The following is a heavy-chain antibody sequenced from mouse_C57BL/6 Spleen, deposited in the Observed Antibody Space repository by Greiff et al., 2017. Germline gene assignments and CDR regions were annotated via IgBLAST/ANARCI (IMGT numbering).Heavy chain of an antibody. J-gene: IGHJ3*01. V-gene: IGHV1-50*01. Sequence: QVQLQQPGAELVKPGASVKLSCKASGYTFTSYWMPWVKQRPGQGLEWIGEIDPSDSYTNYNQKFKGKATLTVDTSSSTAYMQLSSLTSEDSAVYYCARSRRQLGILYWGQGTLVTVSA. CDR3: ARSRRQLGILY. D-gene: IGHD3-2*01. CDR2: IDPSDSYT. CDR1: GYTFTSYW.